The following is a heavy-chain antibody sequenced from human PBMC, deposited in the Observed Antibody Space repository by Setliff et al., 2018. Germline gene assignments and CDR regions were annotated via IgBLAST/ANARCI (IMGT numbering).Heavy chain of an antibody. CDR1: GASIRATSYF. J-gene: IGHJ3*02. CDR2: IYITGNP. D-gene: IGHD1-26*01. V-gene: IGHV4-4*07. Sequence: PSETLSLTCTVSGASIRATSYFWTWVRQPAGKGLEWIGHIYITGNPGVNPSLKSRVAMSVDKSRNQFSLRVTSVTAADTAVYYCARTLPTYCRDGPCKVGALDIWGQGTMVT. CDR3: ARTLPTYCRDGPCKVGALDI.